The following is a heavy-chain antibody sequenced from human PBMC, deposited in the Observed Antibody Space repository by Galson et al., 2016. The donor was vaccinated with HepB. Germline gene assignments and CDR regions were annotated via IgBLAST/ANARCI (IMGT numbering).Heavy chain of an antibody. J-gene: IGHJ3*02. CDR2: IIPIVGTA. V-gene: IGHV1-69*13. CDR3: AGGLTHYDSSGYYYRGTHVPFDI. Sequence: SVKVSCKASGGTFSSYPISWVRQAPGQGLEWMGGIIPIVGTANYAQRFQGRVTITADESTNTAYMRLSSLRSEDSAVYYCAGGLTHYDSSGYYYRGTHVPFDIWGQGTMVTVSS. CDR1: GGTFSSYP. D-gene: IGHD3-22*01.